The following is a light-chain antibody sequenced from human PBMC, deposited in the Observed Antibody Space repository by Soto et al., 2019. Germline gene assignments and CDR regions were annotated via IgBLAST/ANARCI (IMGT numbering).Light chain of an antibody. CDR3: QQYNTWIT. V-gene: IGKV3-15*01. J-gene: IGKJ5*01. Sequence: VVLTQSPATLSLSPGERATLSRRTSLSVSVYLDWYQQKPGQAPRLLIYGASARATGIPARFSGSGSGAEFTLTISSLQSEDFAVYYCQQYNTWITFGQGTRLEIK. CDR2: GAS. CDR1: LSVSVY.